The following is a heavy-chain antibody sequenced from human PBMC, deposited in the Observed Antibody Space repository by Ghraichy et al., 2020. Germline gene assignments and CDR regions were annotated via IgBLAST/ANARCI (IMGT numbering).Heavy chain of an antibody. CDR2: IYYSGST. CDR3: ARQEGYEQHAGEFDP. CDR1: GGSISSSTYD. V-gene: IGHV4-39*01. Sequence: SETLSLTCTVSGGSISSSTYDWGWIRQPPGKGLEWIGSIYYSGSTYYNPSLKSRVTISVDTSKNQFSLKLSSVTAADTAVYYCARQEGYEQHAGEFDPWGQGTLVTVSS. D-gene: IGHD6-13*01. J-gene: IGHJ5*02.